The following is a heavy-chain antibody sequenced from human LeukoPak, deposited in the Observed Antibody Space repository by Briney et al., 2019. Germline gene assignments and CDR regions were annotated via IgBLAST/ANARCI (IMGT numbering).Heavy chain of an antibody. CDR3: ATGYCSSTSCFDY. V-gene: IGHV3-21*05. Sequence: PGGSLRLSCAAPGFIFDNYAIHWVRQAPGKGLEWVSYISSSSSYTNYVDSVKGRFTISRDNTKNSVYLQMNSLRAEDTAVYYCATGYCSSTSCFDYWGQGTLVTVSS. CDR1: GFIFDNYA. D-gene: IGHD2-2*01. J-gene: IGHJ4*03. CDR2: ISSSSSYT.